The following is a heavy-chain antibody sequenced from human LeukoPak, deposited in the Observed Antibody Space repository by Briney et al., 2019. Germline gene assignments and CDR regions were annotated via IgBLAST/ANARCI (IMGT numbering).Heavy chain of an antibody. CDR1: GYTFTSYG. CDR3: AGGPTNFDY. V-gene: IGHV1-18*01. D-gene: IGHD2-2*01. J-gene: IGHJ4*02. CDR2: ISPKNGNT. Sequence: ASVKVSCKASGYTFTSYGITWVRQAPGQGLGWMGWISPKNGNTNQAQILQGRVTMTTDTSTDTAYMELRSLRSDDTAMYYCAGGPTNFDYWGQGTLVTVSS.